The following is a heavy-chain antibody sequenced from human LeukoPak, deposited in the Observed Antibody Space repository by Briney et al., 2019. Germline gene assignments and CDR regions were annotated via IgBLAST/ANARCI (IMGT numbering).Heavy chain of an antibody. D-gene: IGHD3-9*01. CDR3: ETSVLTGYSHYFDY. V-gene: IGHV3-30-3*01. Sequence: GGSLRLSCAASGFTFSSYAMHWVRQAPGKGLEWVAVISYDGSNKYYADSVKGRFTISRDNSKNTLYLQMNSLRAEDTAVYYCETSVLTGYSHYFDYWGQGTLVTVSS. CDR2: ISYDGSNK. J-gene: IGHJ4*02. CDR1: GFTFSSYA.